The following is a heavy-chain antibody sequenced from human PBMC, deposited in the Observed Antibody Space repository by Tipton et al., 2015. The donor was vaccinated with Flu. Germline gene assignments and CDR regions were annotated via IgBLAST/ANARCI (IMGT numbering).Heavy chain of an antibody. D-gene: IGHD5-24*01. V-gene: IGHV1-2*02. CDR3: ARGARRDGYSWFDY. CDR1: GYTFSDFY. CDR2: INPNSGGT. J-gene: IGHJ4*02. Sequence: QLVQSGAEVKKPGASVKDSCKTSGYTFSDFYIHCVRQAPGQGLEWMGWINPNSGGTNYAQKFHGRVTMTRDTSISTAYMELSRLRSDDTAVYYCARGARRDGYSWFDYWGQGTLVTVSA.